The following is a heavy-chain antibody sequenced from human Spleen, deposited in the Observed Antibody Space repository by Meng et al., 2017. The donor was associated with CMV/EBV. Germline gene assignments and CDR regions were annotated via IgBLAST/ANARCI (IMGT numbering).Heavy chain of an antibody. CDR2: INPNSGGT. J-gene: IGHJ4*02. D-gene: IGHD3-10*01. Sequence: ASVKVSCKASGYTFTGYYMHWVRQAPGQGLEWMGWINPNSGGTNYAQKFQGRVTMTRDTSISTAYMELSRLRSDDTAVYYCPRANYGSGSYFFYWGQGTLVTVSS. V-gene: IGHV1-2*02. CDR1: GYTFTGYY. CDR3: PRANYGSGSYFFY.